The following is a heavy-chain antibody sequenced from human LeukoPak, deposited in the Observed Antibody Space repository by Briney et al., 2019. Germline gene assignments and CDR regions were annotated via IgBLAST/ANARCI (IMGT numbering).Heavy chain of an antibody. CDR3: ATLEIGDYYFDY. CDR2: ISYSGSI. D-gene: IGHD2-21*01. CDR1: GGSISSRPYY. J-gene: IGHJ4*02. V-gene: IGHV4-39*01. Sequence: SETLSLTCTLSGGSISSRPYYWGWVRQPPRKGLEWIGSISYSGSIHYNPSLKSRVTISVYTSKNHFSLSLSSVTAADAAVYYCATLEIGDYYFDYWGQGTLVTVSS.